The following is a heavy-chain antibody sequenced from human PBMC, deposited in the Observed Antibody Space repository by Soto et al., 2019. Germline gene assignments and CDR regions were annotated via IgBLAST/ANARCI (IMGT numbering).Heavy chain of an antibody. D-gene: IGHD3-9*01. J-gene: IGHJ5*02. Sequence: EVQLVESGGGLVKPGGSLRLSCAASGFTFSSYNMNWVRQAPGKGLEWVSSISSSSTYIYYADSVKGRFTISRDNANISLYLQLNILRAEDTAVYDSARETTYDILTASYGTWFDPWGQGTLVTVSS. CDR2: ISSSSTYI. CDR3: ARETTYDILTASYGTWFDP. CDR1: GFTFSSYN. V-gene: IGHV3-21*01.